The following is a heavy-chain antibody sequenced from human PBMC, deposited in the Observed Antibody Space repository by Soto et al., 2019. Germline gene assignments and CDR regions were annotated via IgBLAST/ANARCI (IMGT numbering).Heavy chain of an antibody. Sequence: SETLSLTCSVSGGSISSYYWSWIRQPPGKGLEWIGYIYYSGSTNYNPSLKSRVTISVDTSKNQFSLKLSSVTAADTAVYYCARQESPRYRSGGSCSGYTFDSCDQETLVTLSS. V-gene: IGHV4-59*08. D-gene: IGHD2-15*01. CDR3: ARQESPRYRSGGSCSGYTFDS. CDR1: GGSISSYY. CDR2: IYYSGST. J-gene: IGHJ4*02.